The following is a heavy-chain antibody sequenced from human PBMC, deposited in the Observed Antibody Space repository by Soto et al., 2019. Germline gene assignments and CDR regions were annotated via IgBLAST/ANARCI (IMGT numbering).Heavy chain of an antibody. CDR1: GGPIGGYY. V-gene: IGHV4-34*01. CDR2: LNHRGST. J-gene: IGHJ4*02. Sequence: SETLSLICAVHGGPIGGYYWSWIRQPPGKGLEWIGELNHRGSTNYNPSLKSRLNMSVDTSKNQFSLKLLSVTAADTAVYYCARGLEMCSGGNCYSVPPHHYWGQGSLVTVSS. D-gene: IGHD2-15*01. CDR3: ARGLEMCSGGNCYSVPPHHY.